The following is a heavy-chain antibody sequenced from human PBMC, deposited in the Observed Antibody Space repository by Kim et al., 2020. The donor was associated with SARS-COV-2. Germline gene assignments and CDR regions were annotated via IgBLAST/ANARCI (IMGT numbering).Heavy chain of an antibody. CDR3: AKDPQYSSGWNRYYYGMDV. V-gene: IGHV3-9*01. Sequence: KGRFTISRDNAKNSLYLQMNSLRAEDTALYYCAKDPQYSSGWNRYYYGMDVWGQGTMVTVS. J-gene: IGHJ6*02. D-gene: IGHD6-19*01.